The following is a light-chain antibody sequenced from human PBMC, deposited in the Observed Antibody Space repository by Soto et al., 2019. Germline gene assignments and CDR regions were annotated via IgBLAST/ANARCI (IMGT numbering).Light chain of an antibody. Sequence: EIVLTQSPATLSLSPGARATLSCRASQGISSYLAWYQHKPGQAPRLLIYDASNRSSAIPARFSGSGSGTDFTLTISSLEPEDFAVYYCQHRSNWPVTFRRGTKVEIK. V-gene: IGKV3-11*01. CDR2: DAS. J-gene: IGKJ3*01. CDR3: QHRSNWPVT. CDR1: QGISSY.